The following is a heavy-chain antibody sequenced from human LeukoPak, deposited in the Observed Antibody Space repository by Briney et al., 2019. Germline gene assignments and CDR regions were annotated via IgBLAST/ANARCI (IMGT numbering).Heavy chain of an antibody. CDR3: TKQPAGLEWLSWPSGSFDY. V-gene: IGHV3-33*06. J-gene: IGHJ4*02. CDR2: IWYDGSDK. CDR1: GFTFSSYG. Sequence: GGSLRLSCAASGFTFSSYGMHWVRQAPGQGLEWVAVIWYDGSDKYYADSVKGQFTISRDNSKNTLHLQMNSLRAEDTAVYYCTKQPAGLEWLSWPSGSFDYWGQGTLVTVSS. D-gene: IGHD3-3*01.